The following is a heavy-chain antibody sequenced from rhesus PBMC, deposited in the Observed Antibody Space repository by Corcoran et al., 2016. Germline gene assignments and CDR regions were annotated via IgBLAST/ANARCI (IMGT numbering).Heavy chain of an antibody. CDR2: IYGGSGTT. D-gene: IGHD3-22*01. J-gene: IGHJ4*01. Sequence: QVQLQESGPGVVKPSETLSLTCAVSGGSISGGYVWGWVRQPPGKGLEWFGYIYGGSGTTNYNPSLKNRVTISKDASKNQFSLKLSSVTAADTAVYYCARESVPEYYFDYWGQGVLVTVSS. CDR1: GGSISGGYV. V-gene: IGHV4-76*01. CDR3: ARESVPEYYFDY.